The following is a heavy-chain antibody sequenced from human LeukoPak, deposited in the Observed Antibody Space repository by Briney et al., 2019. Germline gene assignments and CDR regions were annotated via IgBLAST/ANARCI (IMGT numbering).Heavy chain of an antibody. Sequence: PGGSLRLSCAASRFTFSSYGMHWVRQASGKGLEWVAVISYDGSNKYYADSVKGRFTVSRDNSKNTLYLQMNSLRAEDTAVYYCAKEGRDGFNYDYWGQGTLVTVSS. V-gene: IGHV3-30*18. CDR3: AKEGRDGFNYDY. CDR2: ISYDGSNK. D-gene: IGHD5-24*01. J-gene: IGHJ4*02. CDR1: RFTFSSYG.